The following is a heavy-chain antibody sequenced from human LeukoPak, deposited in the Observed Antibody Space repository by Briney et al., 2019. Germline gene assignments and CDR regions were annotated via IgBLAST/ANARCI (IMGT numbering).Heavy chain of an antibody. CDR1: GGSFSGYY. CDR2: INHSGST. D-gene: IGHD5-18*01. CDR3: ARGAGNSYGYGNYYFDY. V-gene: IGHV4-34*01. Sequence: SETLSLTCAVYGGSFSGYYWSWIRQPPGKGLEWIGEINHSGSTNYNPSLKSRVTISVDTSKNQFSLKLSSVTAADTAVYYCARGAGNSYGYGNYYFDYWGQGTLVTVSS. J-gene: IGHJ4*02.